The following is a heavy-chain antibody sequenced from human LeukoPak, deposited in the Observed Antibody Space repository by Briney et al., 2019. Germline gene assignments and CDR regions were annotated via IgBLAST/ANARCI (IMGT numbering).Heavy chain of an antibody. Sequence: SETLSRTCTGSSCTISSYDWSWVRQPPGKGLEWIGHIYNSGSTNYNPFLKSRVTISLDTSKNQFSLKLRSVTAADTAVYFCTRANRYAGGDRHFDYWGQGTLVTVSS. CDR1: SCTISSYD. CDR2: IYNSGST. CDR3: TRANRYAGGDRHFDY. J-gene: IGHJ4*02. D-gene: IGHD1-14*01. V-gene: IGHV4-59*01.